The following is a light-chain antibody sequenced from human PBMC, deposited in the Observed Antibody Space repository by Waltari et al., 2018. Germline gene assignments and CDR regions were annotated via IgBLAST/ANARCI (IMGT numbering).Light chain of an antibody. J-gene: IGLJ3*02. Sequence: QTVVTQEPSFSVSPGGTVTLTCGLSSGSVSTSYYPSWYQQTPGQAPRTLIYSTNTRSSGFPDLFSGSILGNKAALTITGAQADDESDYYCVLYMGSGSHWVFGGGTKLTVL. CDR3: VLYMGSGSHWV. CDR1: SGSVSTSYY. CDR2: STN. V-gene: IGLV8-61*01.